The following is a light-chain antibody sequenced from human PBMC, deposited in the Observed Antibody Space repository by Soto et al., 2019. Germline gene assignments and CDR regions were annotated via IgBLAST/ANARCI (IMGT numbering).Light chain of an antibody. CDR3: QQYTNYPCT. CDR1: QSISSW. Sequence: DIQMTQSPPTLSASVGDRVTITCRASQSISSWLAWYQQRPGKAPNLLIYDVSSLESGVPSRFSGSGSGTEFTLTISSLQPDAFARYYCQQYTNYPCTFGQGTKVEIK. J-gene: IGKJ1*01. CDR2: DVS. V-gene: IGKV1-5*01.